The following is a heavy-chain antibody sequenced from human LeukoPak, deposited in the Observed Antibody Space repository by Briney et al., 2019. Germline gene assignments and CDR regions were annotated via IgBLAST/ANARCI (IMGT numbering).Heavy chain of an antibody. V-gene: IGHV1-8*01. CDR2: MNPNSGNT. J-gene: IGHJ5*02. CDR1: GYTFTSYD. Sequence: ASVKVSCKASGYTFTSYDINWVRQATGQGLEWMGWMNPNSGNTGYAQKFQGRVTMTRDTSTSTVYMELSSLRSEDTAVYYCASGADGKYNWFDPWGQGTLVTVSS. CDR3: ASGADGKYNWFDP.